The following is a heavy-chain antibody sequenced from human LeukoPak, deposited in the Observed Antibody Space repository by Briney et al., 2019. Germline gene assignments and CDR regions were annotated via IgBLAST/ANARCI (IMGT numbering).Heavy chain of an antibody. J-gene: IGHJ4*02. Sequence: PGGSLRLSCAASGFTFSSYGMHWVRQAPGKGLEWVANIKQDGSEKYYVDSVKGRFTISRDNAKNSLYLQMNSLRAEDTAVYYCARDRLSVGIVGVTNYWGQGTLVTVSS. V-gene: IGHV3-7*01. D-gene: IGHD1-26*01. CDR1: GFTFSSYG. CDR3: ARDRLSVGIVGVTNY. CDR2: IKQDGSEK.